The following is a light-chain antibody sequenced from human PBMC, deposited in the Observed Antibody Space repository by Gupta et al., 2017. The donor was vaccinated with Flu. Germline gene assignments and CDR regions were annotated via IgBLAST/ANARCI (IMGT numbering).Light chain of an antibody. CDR2: KAS. V-gene: IGKV1-5*03. CDR1: QSISSW. J-gene: IGKJ4*01. Sequence: GDRVTITCRASQSISSWLAWYQQKPGKAPKILIYKASSLESGVPSRFTGSGSGTEFTLTITSLQPDDFAAYYCQQYNSWPLTFGGGTKVEIK. CDR3: QQYNSWPLT.